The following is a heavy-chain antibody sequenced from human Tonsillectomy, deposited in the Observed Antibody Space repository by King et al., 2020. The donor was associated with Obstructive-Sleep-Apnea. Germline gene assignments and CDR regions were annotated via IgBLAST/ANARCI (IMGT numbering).Heavy chain of an antibody. J-gene: IGHJ4*02. V-gene: IGHV3-23*04. CDR2: IISGGKT. CDR3: AKDIGTTVTRDY. D-gene: IGHD4-17*01. CDR1: GFTFSSYA. Sequence: VQLVESGGGLVQPGGSLKLSCVTSGFTFSSYAMSWVRQAPGKGLVWVSSIISGGKTYYADSVKGRFTISPDNSKNTLYLQMNSLRAEDTAVYYCAKDIGTTVTRDYWGQGTLVTVSS.